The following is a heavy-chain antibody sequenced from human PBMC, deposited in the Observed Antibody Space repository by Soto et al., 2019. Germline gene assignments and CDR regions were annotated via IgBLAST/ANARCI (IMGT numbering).Heavy chain of an antibody. J-gene: IGHJ4*02. Sequence: SESLSLTCTVSGGSISSYYWSWIRQPPGKGLEWIGYIYYSGGTNYNPSLKSRVTISVDTSKNQFSLRLSSVTAADTAMYYCEGSRNRGVIIDYWGQRTLVTVSS. CDR2: IYYSGGT. CDR1: GGSISSYY. V-gene: IGHV4-59*01. D-gene: IGHD3-10*01. CDR3: EGSRNRGVIIDY.